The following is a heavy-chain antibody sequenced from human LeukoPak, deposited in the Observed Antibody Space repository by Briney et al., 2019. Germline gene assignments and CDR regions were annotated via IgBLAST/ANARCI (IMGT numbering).Heavy chain of an antibody. V-gene: IGHV3-30*03. CDR1: GFTFSSYG. D-gene: IGHD1-1*01. CDR3: AGQASVQNWNDDYYYYGMDV. CDR2: ISFDGSDK. J-gene: IGHJ6*02. Sequence: PGGSLRLSCAASGFTFSSYGMHWVRQAPGKGLEWVAVISFDGSDKHYADSVKGRFTISRDNSKNTMYLQMNSLRAEDTAVYYCAGQASVQNWNDDYYYYGMDVWGQGTTVTVSS.